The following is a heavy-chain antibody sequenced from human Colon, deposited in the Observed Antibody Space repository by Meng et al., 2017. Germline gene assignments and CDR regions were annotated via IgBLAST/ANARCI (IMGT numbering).Heavy chain of an antibody. D-gene: IGHD6-19*01. J-gene: IGHJ5*02. V-gene: IGHV4-4*02. CDR1: GGSITSSDW. CDR3: AREVVVAGTRNWLDP. CDR2: TYQNGRP. Sequence: QGPLQESGPCLVKPSGALSLTCTVSGGSITSSDWGSWGRQTPGKGLEWIGETYQNGRPNYNPSLKSRVTISVDKSKNQFSLNMTSVTAADTAVYYCAREVVVAGTRNWLDPWGQGILVTVSS.